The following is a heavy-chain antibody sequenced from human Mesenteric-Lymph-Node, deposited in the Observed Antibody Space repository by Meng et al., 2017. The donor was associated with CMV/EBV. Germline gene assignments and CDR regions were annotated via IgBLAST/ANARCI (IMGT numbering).Heavy chain of an antibody. D-gene: IGHD3-3*01. J-gene: IGHJ4*02. CDR1: GGSISSSSYY. Sequence: SETLSLTCTVSGGSISSSSYYWGWIRQPPGKGLEWIGSIYYSGSTYYNPSLKSRVTISVDTSKNQFSLKLSSVTAADTAVYYCANSRPYYDFWSGSYFDYWGQGTLVTVS. CDR2: IYYSGST. V-gene: IGHV4-39*07. CDR3: ANSRPYYDFWSGSYFDY.